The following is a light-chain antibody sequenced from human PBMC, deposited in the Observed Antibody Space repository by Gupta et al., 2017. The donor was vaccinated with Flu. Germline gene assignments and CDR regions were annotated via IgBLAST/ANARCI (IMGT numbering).Light chain of an antibody. J-gene: IGLJ2*01. V-gene: IGLV3-25*02. Sequence: SYELTQPPSVSVSPGQTARITCSGDALPKQYAYWYQQKPGQAPVLVIYKDSERPSGIPERFSGSSSGTTVTLTISGVQAEDEADDDCQSADSSGTYVVFGGGTKLTVL. CDR2: KDS. CDR3: QSADSSGTYVV. CDR1: ALPKQY.